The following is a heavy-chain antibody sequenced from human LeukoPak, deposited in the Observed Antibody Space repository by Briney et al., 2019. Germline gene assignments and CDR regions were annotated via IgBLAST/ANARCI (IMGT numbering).Heavy chain of an antibody. CDR1: GFTFSSYA. D-gene: IGHD2/OR15-2a*01. J-gene: IGHJ6*02. CDR3: ARDSSYYYYGMDV. CDR2: ISYDGSNK. V-gene: IGHV3-30-3*01. Sequence: GGSPRLSCAASGFTFSSYAMHWVRQAPGKGLEWVAVISYDGSNKYYADSVKGRFTISRDNSKNTLYLQMNSLRAEDTAVYYCARDSSYYYYGMDVWGQGTTVTVSS.